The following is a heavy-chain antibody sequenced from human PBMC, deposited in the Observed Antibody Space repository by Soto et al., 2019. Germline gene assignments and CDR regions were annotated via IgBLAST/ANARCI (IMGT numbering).Heavy chain of an antibody. Sequence: QVQLVQSGAEVKKPGASVKVSCKASGYTFTSYGISWVRQAPGQGLEWMGWISAYNGNTNYAQKRQGRVTMTTDTSTSTAYMELRSLRSDATAVYYCARDYDNVRFLEWLSPSLPHVWCEGTTVTVSS. V-gene: IGHV1-18*04. J-gene: IGHJ6*04. CDR2: ISAYNGNT. CDR3: ARDYDNVRFLEWLSPSLPHV. CDR1: GYTFTSYG. D-gene: IGHD3-3*01.